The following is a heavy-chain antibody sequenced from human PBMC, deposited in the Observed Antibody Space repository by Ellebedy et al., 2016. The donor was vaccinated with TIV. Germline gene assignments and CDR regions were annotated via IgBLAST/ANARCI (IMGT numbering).Heavy chain of an antibody. D-gene: IGHD1-26*01. CDR2: IYYSGST. J-gene: IGHJ4*02. Sequence: MPSETLSLTCTVSGGSISSYYWSWIRQPPGKGLEWIGYIYYSGSTNYNPSLKSRVTISVDTSKNQFSLKLSSVTAADTAVYYCAIDIGRTYYFDYWGQGTLVTVSS. V-gene: IGHV4-59*01. CDR3: AIDIGRTYYFDY. CDR1: GGSISSYY.